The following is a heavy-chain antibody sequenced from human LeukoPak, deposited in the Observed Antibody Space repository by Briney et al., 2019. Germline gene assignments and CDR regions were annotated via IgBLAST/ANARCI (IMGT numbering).Heavy chain of an antibody. CDR2: ISGSGGST. Sequence: GGSLRLSCEASGFTFSNYAMNWVRQAPGKGLEWVSAISGSGGSTYYADSVKGRFTISRDNSRSTLYLQMNSLRAEDTAVYYCRYFLPHFDYWGQGTLVTVSS. V-gene: IGHV3-23*01. J-gene: IGHJ4*02. CDR1: GFTFSNYA. D-gene: IGHD2/OR15-2a*01. CDR3: RYFLPHFDY.